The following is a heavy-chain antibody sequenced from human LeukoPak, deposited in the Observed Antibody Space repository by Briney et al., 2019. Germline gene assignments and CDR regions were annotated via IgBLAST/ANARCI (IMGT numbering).Heavy chain of an antibody. D-gene: IGHD3-10*01. Sequence: SQTLSLTCAISGDSVSSNSAAWNWIRQSPSRGLEWLGRTYYRSKWYNDYAVSVQSRITINPDTSKNQFSLQLNSVTPEDTALYYCARTIDYYGSGRSVDVWGKGTTVTISS. J-gene: IGHJ6*04. CDR1: GDSVSSNSAA. V-gene: IGHV6-1*01. CDR3: ARTIDYYGSGRSVDV. CDR2: TYYRSKWYN.